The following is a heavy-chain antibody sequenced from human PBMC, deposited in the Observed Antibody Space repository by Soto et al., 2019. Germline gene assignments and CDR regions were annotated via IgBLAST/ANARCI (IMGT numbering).Heavy chain of an antibody. D-gene: IGHD3-3*01. V-gene: IGHV4-39*01. CDR1: GVSISSSSYY. CDR2: IYYSGST. CDR3: ARNGYAFWSFP. J-gene: IGHJ5*02. Sequence: AXETLSLTCTFSGVSISSSSYYCGWIRQPPGKGLEWIGSIYYSGSTYYNPSLKSRVTISVDTSKNQFSLKLSSVTAADTAVYYCARNGYAFWSFPWGQGTLVTVSS.